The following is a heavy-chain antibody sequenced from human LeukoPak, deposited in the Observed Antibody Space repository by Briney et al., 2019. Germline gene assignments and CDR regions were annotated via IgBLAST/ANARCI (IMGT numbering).Heavy chain of an antibody. D-gene: IGHD2-2*01. CDR1: GGSFSDYY. CDR3: ARGAKYQLLNAFDI. J-gene: IGHJ3*02. CDR2: IHPSGST. Sequence: SETLSLTCAVYGGSFSDYYWSWIRQPPGKGLEWIGEIHPSGSTNYNPSLKSRVTISVDTSKNQFSLKLSSVTAADTAVYYCARGAKYQLLNAFDIWGQGTMVTVSS. V-gene: IGHV4-34*01.